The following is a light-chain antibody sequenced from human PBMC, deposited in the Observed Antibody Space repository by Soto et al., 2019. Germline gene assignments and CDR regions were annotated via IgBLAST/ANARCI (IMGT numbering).Light chain of an antibody. CDR3: QQYGTSPNT. CDR1: QSVSRTY. V-gene: IGKV3-20*01. Sequence: DIVLTQSPGTLSLSPGESATLSCRASQSVSRTYLAWYQQKPGQAPGLLIYDVSSRTTGIPDRFSGSGSGTDFALTISRLEPEDFAVYYCQQYGTSPNTFGQGNKLEIK. CDR2: DVS. J-gene: IGKJ2*01.